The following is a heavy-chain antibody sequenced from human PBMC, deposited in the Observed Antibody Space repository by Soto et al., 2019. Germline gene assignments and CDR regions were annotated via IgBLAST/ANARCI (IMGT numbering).Heavy chain of an antibody. CDR1: GGSISSGSYY. D-gene: IGHD2-8*01. Sequence: SETLSLTCTVSGGSISSGSYYWSWIRQHPGKGLEWIGYIYYSGTTYYNPSLQSRVTISVETSKDQFSLKLSSVTAADTAVYYCATIYCTNGVCYYFDYWGQGTLVTVSS. CDR2: IYYSGTT. V-gene: IGHV4-31*03. CDR3: ATIYCTNGVCYYFDY. J-gene: IGHJ4*02.